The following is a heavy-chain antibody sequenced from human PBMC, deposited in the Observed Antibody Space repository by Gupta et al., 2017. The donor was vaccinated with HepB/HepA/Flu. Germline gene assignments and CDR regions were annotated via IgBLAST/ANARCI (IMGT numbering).Heavy chain of an antibody. Sequence: EVQLVESGGGLVQPGGSLRLSCAASRFTFSSYWMRWVRQVPGKGLEWVANIKPDGSEKYYVDSVKGRFTISRDNAKNSLYLQMNSLRVEDTAVYYCARGVGPTAFGYWGHGTLVTVSS. D-gene: IGHD1-26*01. CDR2: IKPDGSEK. V-gene: IGHV3-7*01. CDR3: ARGVGPTAFGY. CDR1: RFTFSSYW. J-gene: IGHJ4*01.